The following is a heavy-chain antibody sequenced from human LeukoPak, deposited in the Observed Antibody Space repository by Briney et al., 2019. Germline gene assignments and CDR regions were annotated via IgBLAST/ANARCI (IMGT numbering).Heavy chain of an antibody. D-gene: IGHD2-2*01. CDR2: IYSGGST. CDR1: GFTVGSNY. CDR3: ARDGSPYCSSTSCYAH. Sequence: PGGSLRLSCAASGFTVGSNYMSWVRQAPGKGLEWVSVIYSGGSTYYADSVKGRFTISRDNSKNTLYLQMNSLRAEDTAVYYCARDGSPYCSSTSCYAHWGQGTLVTVSS. V-gene: IGHV3-66*01. J-gene: IGHJ4*02.